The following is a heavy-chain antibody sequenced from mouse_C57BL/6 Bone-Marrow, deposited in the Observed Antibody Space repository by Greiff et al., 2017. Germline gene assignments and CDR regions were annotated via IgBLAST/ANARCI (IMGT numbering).Heavy chain of an antibody. CDR2: IDPENGDT. CDR1: GFNIKDDY. V-gene: IGHV14-4*01. D-gene: IGHD2-1*01. Sequence: EVQLQASGAELVRPGASVKLSCTASGFNIKDDYMHWVKQRPEQGLEWIGWIDPENGDTEYASKFQGKATITADTSSNTAYLQLSSLTSEDTAVYYCTTIYYGNYWFAYWGQGTLVTVSA. J-gene: IGHJ3*01. CDR3: TTIYYGNYWFAY.